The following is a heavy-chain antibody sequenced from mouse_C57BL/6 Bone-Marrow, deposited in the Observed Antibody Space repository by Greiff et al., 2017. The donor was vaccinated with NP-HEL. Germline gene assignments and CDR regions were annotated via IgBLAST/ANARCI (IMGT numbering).Heavy chain of an antibody. V-gene: IGHV1-15*01. D-gene: IGHD2-5*01. CDR1: GYTFTDYE. J-gene: IGHJ3*01. CDR2: IDPETGGT. Sequence: VQLQESGAELVRPGASVTLSCKASGYTFTDYEMHWVKQTPVHGLDWIGAIDPETGGTAYNQKFTGKAILTADKSSSTAYMELRSLTSEDSAVYYCSLYSNWPYWGQGTLVTVSA. CDR3: SLYSNWPY.